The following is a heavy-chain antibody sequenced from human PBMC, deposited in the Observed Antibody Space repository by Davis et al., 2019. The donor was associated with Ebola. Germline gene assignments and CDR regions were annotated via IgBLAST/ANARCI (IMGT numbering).Heavy chain of an antibody. Sequence: SVKVSCKASGGTFSSYAISWVRQAPGQGLEWMGGIIPIFGTANYAQKFQGRVTITADESTSTAYMELSSLRSEDTAVYYCARTLPKWEQTRWFDPWGQGTLVTVSS. V-gene: IGHV1-69*13. CDR2: IIPIFGTA. CDR3: ARTLPKWEQTRWFDP. J-gene: IGHJ5*02. CDR1: GGTFSSYA. D-gene: IGHD1-26*01.